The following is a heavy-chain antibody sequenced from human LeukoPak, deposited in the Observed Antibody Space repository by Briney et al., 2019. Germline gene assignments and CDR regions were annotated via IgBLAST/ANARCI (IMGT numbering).Heavy chain of an antibody. CDR2: INHSGST. J-gene: IGHJ4*02. CDR1: GGSFSGYY. CDR3: ARVVGYCSSTSCYGIDY. V-gene: IGHV4-34*09. D-gene: IGHD2-2*01. Sequence: SETLSLTCAVYGGSFSGYYWSWIRQPPGKGLEWIGEINHSGSTNYNPSLKSRVTISVDTSKDQFSLKLSSVTAADTAVYYCARVVGYCSSTSCYGIDYWGQGTLVTVSS.